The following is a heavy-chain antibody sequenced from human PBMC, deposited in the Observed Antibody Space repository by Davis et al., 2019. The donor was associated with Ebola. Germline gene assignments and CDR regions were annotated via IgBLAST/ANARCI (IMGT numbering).Heavy chain of an antibody. CDR3: AKDLSGWYSFDY. CDR2: ISGSGGST. V-gene: IGHV3-23*01. D-gene: IGHD6-19*01. J-gene: IGHJ4*02. CDR1: GFTFSSYA. Sequence: GESLKISCAASGFTFSSYAMHWVRQAPGKGLEWVSAISGSGGSTYYADSVKGRFTISRDNSKNTLYLQMNSLRAEDTAVYYCAKDLSGWYSFDYWGQGTLVTVSS.